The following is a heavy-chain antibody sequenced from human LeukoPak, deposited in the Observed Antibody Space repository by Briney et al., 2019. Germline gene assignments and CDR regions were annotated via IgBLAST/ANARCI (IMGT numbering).Heavy chain of an antibody. CDR3: ARETVMQGIAAAGTSRGFDP. J-gene: IGHJ5*02. V-gene: IGHV1-46*01. CDR1: GYTFTGYY. D-gene: IGHD6-13*01. Sequence: ASVKVSCKASGYTFTGYYMHWVRQAPGQGLEWMGIINPSGGSTSYAQKFQGRVTMTRDTSTSTVYMELSSLRSEDTAVYYCARETVMQGIAAAGTSRGFDPWGQGTLVTVSS. CDR2: INPSGGST.